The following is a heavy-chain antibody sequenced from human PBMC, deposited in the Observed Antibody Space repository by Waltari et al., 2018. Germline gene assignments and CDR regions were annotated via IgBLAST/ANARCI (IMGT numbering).Heavy chain of an antibody. J-gene: IGHJ4*02. V-gene: IGHV3-33*01. CDR3: ARDDRSIAALQY. Sequence: QVQLVESGGGVVQPGRSLRLSCAAYGFDLDNYGMHWVRQAPGKGLEWVAIIWFDGTNTDDAESVKGRFTISRDSSRNTVYLQMNSLRAEDTAVYYCARDDRSIAALQYWGQGTLVTVSS. D-gene: IGHD6-6*01. CDR1: GFDLDNYG. CDR2: IWFDGTNT.